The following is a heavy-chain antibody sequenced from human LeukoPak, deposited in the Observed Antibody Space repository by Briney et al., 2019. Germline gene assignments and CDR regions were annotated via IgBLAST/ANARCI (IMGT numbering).Heavy chain of an antibody. D-gene: IGHD5-24*01. CDR3: TREIGYNSFDY. CDR1: GFTFGDYA. V-gene: IGHV3-49*04. Sequence: GGSLRLSCTASGFTFGDYAMSWVRQAPGKGLEWVGFIRSKAYGGTTEYAASVKGRFTVSRDDSKSIAYLQMNSLKTEDPAVYYCTREIGYNSFDYWGQGTLVTVSS. CDR2: IRSKAYGGTT. J-gene: IGHJ4*02.